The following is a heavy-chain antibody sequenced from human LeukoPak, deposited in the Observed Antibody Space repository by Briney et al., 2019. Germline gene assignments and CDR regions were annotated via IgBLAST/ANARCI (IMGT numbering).Heavy chain of an antibody. V-gene: IGHV1-69*02. J-gene: IGHJ6*02. D-gene: IGHD2-2*01. CDR2: INPILGIP. Sequence: SVKVSCKASGCTFSSYTISWVRQAPGQGLEWMGRINPILGIPNYEQKFQGRVTITADKSTSTAYMELSSLRSEETGVYCCARGVVPGAREVYYYYGMDVWGQGTTVTVSS. CDR1: GCTFSSYT. CDR3: ARGVVPGAREVYYYYGMDV.